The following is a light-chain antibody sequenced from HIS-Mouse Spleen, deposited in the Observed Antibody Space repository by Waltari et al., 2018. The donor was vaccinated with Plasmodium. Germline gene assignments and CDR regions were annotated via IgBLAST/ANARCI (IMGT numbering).Light chain of an antibody. V-gene: IGLV3-25*03. CDR3: QSADSSGTYVV. J-gene: IGLJ2*01. Sequence: SYELTQPPSVSVSPGQPARITCPGDALPKTYPYWYQQKPGQAPVLVIYKDSERPSVIPERFAGSSSGTTVTLTISGVQAEDEADYYCQSADSSGTYVVFGGGTKLTVL. CDR1: ALPKTY. CDR2: KDS.